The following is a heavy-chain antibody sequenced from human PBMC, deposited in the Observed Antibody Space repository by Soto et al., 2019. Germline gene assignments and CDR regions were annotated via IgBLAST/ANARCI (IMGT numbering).Heavy chain of an antibody. CDR1: GYGLSIYD. CDR2: MNPNSGNT. V-gene: IGHV1-8*01. J-gene: IGHJ5*02. D-gene: IGHD3-16*01. CDR3: ARTRGWFPNIWGSYCNWFDP. Sequence: SVKVSCKAPGYGLSIYDINWVRPKNGKGLEWMGWMNPNSGNTGYAQKFQGRVTMTRNTSISTAYMELSSLRSEDTAVYYCARTRGWFPNIWGSYCNWFDPWDQGTLVTVSS.